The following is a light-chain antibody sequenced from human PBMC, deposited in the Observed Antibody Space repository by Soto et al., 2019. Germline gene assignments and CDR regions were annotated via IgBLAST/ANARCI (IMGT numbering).Light chain of an antibody. J-gene: IGKJ4*01. CDR3: QKYDSAASLT. Sequence: DIQMTQSPSSLSASVGERVTVTCRASQGISSYLAWYQQQPGKVPKLLIYAASTLQPGVTSRFSGSGSGTDFTLTISSVQPEDVATYYCQKYDSAASLTFGGGTKVEIK. CDR2: AAS. CDR1: QGISSY. V-gene: IGKV1-27*01.